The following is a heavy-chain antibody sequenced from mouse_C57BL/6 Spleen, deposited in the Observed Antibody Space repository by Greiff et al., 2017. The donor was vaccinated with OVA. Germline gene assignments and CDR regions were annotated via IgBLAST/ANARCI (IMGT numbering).Heavy chain of an antibody. CDR1: GFTFSDYG. J-gene: IGHJ4*01. CDR3: ARPYYGSSPYAMDY. Sequence: EVHLVESGGGLVKPGGSLKLSCAASGFTFSDYGMPWVRQAPEKGLEWVAYISSGSSTIYYADTVKGRFTISRDNAKNTLFLQMTSLRSEDTAMYYCARPYYGSSPYAMDYWGQGTSVTVSS. V-gene: IGHV5-17*01. CDR2: ISSGSSTI. D-gene: IGHD1-1*01.